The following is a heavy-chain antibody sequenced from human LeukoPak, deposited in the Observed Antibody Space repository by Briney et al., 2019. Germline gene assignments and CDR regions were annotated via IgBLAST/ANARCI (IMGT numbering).Heavy chain of an antibody. CDR2: MNPNSGNT. D-gene: IGHD4-17*01. V-gene: IGHV1-8*01. Sequence: ASVKVSCKASGYTFTSYDINWVRQAPGQGLEWMGWMNPNSGNTGYAQKFQGRVTMTRNTSISTAYMELSSLRSEDTAVYYCARAMTTVTTGGWFDPWGQGTLVTVSS. CDR3: ARAMTTVTTGGWFDP. CDR1: GYTFTSYD. J-gene: IGHJ5*02.